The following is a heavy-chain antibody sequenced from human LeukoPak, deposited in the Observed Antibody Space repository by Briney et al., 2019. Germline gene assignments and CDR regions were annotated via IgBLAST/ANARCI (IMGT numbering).Heavy chain of an antibody. Sequence: SETLSLTCTVSGGSISSYYWSWIRQPPGKGLEWIGYIYTSGSTNYNPSLKSRVTISVDTSKNQFSLKLSSVTAADTAVYYCARHDLYYYYYMDVWGKGTTVTVSS. J-gene: IGHJ6*03. V-gene: IGHV4-4*09. CDR3: ARHDLYYYYYMDV. CDR1: GGSISSYY. D-gene: IGHD3-16*01. CDR2: IYTSGST.